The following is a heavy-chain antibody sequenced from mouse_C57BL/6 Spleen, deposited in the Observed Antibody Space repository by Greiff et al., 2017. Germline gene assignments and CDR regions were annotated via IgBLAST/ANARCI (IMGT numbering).Heavy chain of an antibody. J-gene: IGHJ1*03. CDR2: ISDGGSYT. CDR3: ARDYDGSSYWYFDV. D-gene: IGHD1-1*01. CDR1: GFTFSSYA. V-gene: IGHV5-4*01. Sequence: EVKLQESGGGLVKPGGSLKLSCAASGFTFSSYAMSWVRQTPEKRLEWVATISDGGSYTYYPDNVKGRFTISRDNAKNNLYLQMSHLKSEDTAMYYCARDYDGSSYWYFDVWGTGTTVTVSS.